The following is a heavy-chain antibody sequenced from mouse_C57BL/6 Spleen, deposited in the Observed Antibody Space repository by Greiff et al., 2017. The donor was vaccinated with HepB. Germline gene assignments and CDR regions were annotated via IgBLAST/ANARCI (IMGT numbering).Heavy chain of an antibody. Sequence: QVQLQQPGAELVRPGSSVKLSCKASGYTFTSYWMDWVKQRPGQGLEWIGNIYPSDSETHYNQKFKDKATLTVAKSSSTAYMQLSSLTSEDSAVYYCATDGPWFAYWGQGTLVTVSA. CDR1: GYTFTSYW. J-gene: IGHJ3*01. CDR3: ATDGPWFAY. CDR2: IYPSDSET. V-gene: IGHV1-61*01. D-gene: IGHD2-3*01.